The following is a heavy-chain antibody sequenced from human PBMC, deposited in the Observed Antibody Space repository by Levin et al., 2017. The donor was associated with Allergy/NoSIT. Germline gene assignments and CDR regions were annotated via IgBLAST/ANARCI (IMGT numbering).Heavy chain of an antibody. V-gene: IGHV4-61*01. CDR1: GGSVSSGSYY. J-gene: IGHJ6*03. D-gene: IGHD5-12*01. CDR2: IYYSGST. Sequence: SETLSLTCTVSGGSVSSGSYYWSWIRQPPGKGLEWIGYIYYSGSTNYNPSLKSRVTISVDTSKNQFSLKLSSVTAADTAVYYCAREGRIIVATIPYYYYMDVWGKGTTVTVSS. CDR3: AREGRIIVATIPYYYYMDV.